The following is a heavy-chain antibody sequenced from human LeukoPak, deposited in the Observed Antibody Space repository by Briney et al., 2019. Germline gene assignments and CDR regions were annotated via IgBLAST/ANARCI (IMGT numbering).Heavy chain of an antibody. D-gene: IGHD6-13*01. V-gene: IGHV3-11*04. Sequence: PGGSLRLSCAASGFIFSDYYMSWIRQAPGKGLEFVSYISSDGTANYYADSVKGRFTISGDNAQNSVYLEMTNLRAEDTAVYYCVRGFWYRFDNWGQGTVVTVSS. CDR2: ISSDGTAN. CDR1: GFIFSDYY. CDR3: VRGFWYRFDN. J-gene: IGHJ4*02.